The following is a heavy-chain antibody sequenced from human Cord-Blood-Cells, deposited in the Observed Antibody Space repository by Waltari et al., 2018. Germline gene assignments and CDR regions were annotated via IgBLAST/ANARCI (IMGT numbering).Heavy chain of an antibody. CDR2: IIPIFGTA. CDR1: GGTFRSYA. CDR3: ARDPTNVFAQFDY. D-gene: IGHD3-10*01. Sequence: QVQLVQSGAEVKKPGSSVKVSCKASGGTFRSYALSWVRQAPGQGLEWMGEIIPIFGTANYAQKFQGRVTITADESTSTAYMELSSLRSEDTAVYYCARDPTNVFAQFDYWGQGTLVTVSS. V-gene: IGHV1-69*01. J-gene: IGHJ4*02.